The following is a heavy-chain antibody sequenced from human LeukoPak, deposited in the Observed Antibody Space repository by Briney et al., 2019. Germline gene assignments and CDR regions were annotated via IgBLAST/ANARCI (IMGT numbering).Heavy chain of an antibody. CDR1: GGSSSNYY. V-gene: IGHV4-59*01. J-gene: IGHJ4*02. CDR2: IYYSGST. Sequence: SETLSLTCAVSGGSSSNYYWSWIRQSPGKGLEWIGSIYYSGSTNYNPSLKSRVTISVDTSKNQFSLSLSSVTAADTALYYCARSGDYVLNFDYWGQGTLVTVSS. D-gene: IGHD4-17*01. CDR3: ARSGDYVLNFDY.